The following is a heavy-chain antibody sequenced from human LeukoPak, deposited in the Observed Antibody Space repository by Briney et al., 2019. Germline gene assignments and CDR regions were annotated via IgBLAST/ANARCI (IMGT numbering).Heavy chain of an antibody. CDR2: IYPGDSDP. D-gene: IGHD3-10*01. CDR1: GYLYPTYL. J-gene: IGHJ4*02. V-gene: IGHV5-51*01. Sequence: GESLKISCKCSGYLYPTYLIAWVRQMPGKGLEWMGIIYPGDSDPRYSPSFQGQVTISADKSNVTAYLQWSSLQASASAIYYCARAYSYGSGSYYHFDYWGQGTLVTVSS. CDR3: ARAYSYGSGSYYHFDY.